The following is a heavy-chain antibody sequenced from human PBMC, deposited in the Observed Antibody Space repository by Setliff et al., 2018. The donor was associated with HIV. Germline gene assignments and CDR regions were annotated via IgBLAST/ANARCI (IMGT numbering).Heavy chain of an antibody. CDR3: ARGSNPTGNYDFYFLDV. J-gene: IGHJ6*03. CDR1: GGPFRTYA. V-gene: IGHV1-69*10. D-gene: IGHD1-1*01. Sequence: SVKVSCKASGGPFRTYAISWVRQAPGQGLEWMGGIIPMLRVAKYAQNLQDRVTITADKSTGTAYMELSGLRSEYTAVYYCARGSNPTGNYDFYFLDVWGKGTTVTVS. CDR2: IIPMLRVA.